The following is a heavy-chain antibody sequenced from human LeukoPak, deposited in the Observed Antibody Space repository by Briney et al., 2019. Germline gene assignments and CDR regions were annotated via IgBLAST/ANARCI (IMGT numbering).Heavy chain of an antibody. CDR1: GFIFSNYA. Sequence: PGGSLRLSCAASGFIFSNYAMSWVRQAPGKGLEWVSLISGSGGNTYYADSVKGRFTISRDNSKNTLYLQMNSLRAEDTAVYYCARGRFCSSSSCTSFNYWGQGNLVTVSS. V-gene: IGHV3-23*01. CDR2: ISGSGGNT. CDR3: ARGRFCSSSSCTSFNY. D-gene: IGHD2-2*01. J-gene: IGHJ4*02.